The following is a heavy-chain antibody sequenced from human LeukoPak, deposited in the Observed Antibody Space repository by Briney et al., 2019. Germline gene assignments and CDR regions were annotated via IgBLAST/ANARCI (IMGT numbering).Heavy chain of an antibody. D-gene: IGHD5-24*01. Sequence: GGSLRLSCAASGFTFSSYEMNWVRQAPGKGLEWVSYISSSGSTIYYADSVKGRFTISRDNAKNSLYLQMNSLRAEDTAVYYCAREARDGNNKDYWGQGTLVTVSS. J-gene: IGHJ4*02. CDR1: GFTFSSYE. CDR2: ISSSGSTI. V-gene: IGHV3-48*03. CDR3: AREARDGNNKDY.